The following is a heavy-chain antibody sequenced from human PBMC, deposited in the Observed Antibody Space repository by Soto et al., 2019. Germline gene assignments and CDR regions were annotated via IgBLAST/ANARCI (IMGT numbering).Heavy chain of an antibody. CDR3: AKDRYSGAVDV. D-gene: IGHD6-25*01. CDR2: ISGSGGST. J-gene: IGHJ6*02. Sequence: EGQLLESGGGLVQPGGSLRLSCAASGFSFSTFAMSWVRQAPGKGLEWVAAISGSGGSTYYADSVKGRFIISRDNSKNTLFLQMNSLRAEDTAVYYCAKDRYSGAVDVWGQGTTVTVSS. V-gene: IGHV3-23*01. CDR1: GFSFSTFA.